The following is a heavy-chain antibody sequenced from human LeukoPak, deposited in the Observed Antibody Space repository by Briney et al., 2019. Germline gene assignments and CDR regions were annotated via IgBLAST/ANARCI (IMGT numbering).Heavy chain of an antibody. V-gene: IGHV3-20*04. Sequence: PGGSLRLSCAASGFTFDDYGMSWVRQAPGKGLEWVSGINWNGGSTGYADSVKGRFTISRDNAKNSLYLRMNSLRAEDTALYYCARAPSDEAGYYYYYMDVWGKGTTVTVSS. CDR2: INWNGGST. J-gene: IGHJ6*03. CDR3: ARAPSDEAGYYYYYMDV. CDR1: GFTFDDYG.